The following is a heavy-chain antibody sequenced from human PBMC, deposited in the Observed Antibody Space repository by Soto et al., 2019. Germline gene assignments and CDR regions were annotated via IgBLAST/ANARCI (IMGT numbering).Heavy chain of an antibody. CDR3: TRGGQQLVRWHFDL. Sequence: QVQLVESGGGAVQPGRSLSLSCAASGFTFSRYGMHWVRQAPGKGLEWVAVISFDGSNEYYADSVKGRFTISRDNSKNTLYLQMTSRRAEDTAVYFCTRGGQQLVRWHFDLWGRGTLVTVSS. CDR1: GFTFSRYG. D-gene: IGHD6-13*01. J-gene: IGHJ2*01. CDR2: ISFDGSNE. V-gene: IGHV3-30*03.